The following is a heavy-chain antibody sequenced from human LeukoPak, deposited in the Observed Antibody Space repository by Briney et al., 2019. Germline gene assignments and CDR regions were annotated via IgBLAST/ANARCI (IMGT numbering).Heavy chain of an antibody. V-gene: IGHV3-7*01. CDR3: AREWLGYSYVTRTPYFDY. Sequence: PGGSLRLSCAASGFTFSSYWMSWVRQAPGKGLEWVANIKQDGSEKYYVDSVKGRFTISRDNAKNSLYLQMNSLRAEDTAVYYCAREWLGYSYVTRTPYFDYWGQGTLVTVSS. J-gene: IGHJ4*02. CDR1: GFTFSSYW. D-gene: IGHD5-18*01. CDR2: IKQDGSEK.